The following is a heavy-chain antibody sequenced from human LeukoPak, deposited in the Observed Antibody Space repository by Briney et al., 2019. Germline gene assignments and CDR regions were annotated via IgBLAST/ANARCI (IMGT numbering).Heavy chain of an antibody. Sequence: GGSLRLSCAASGFTFSEYNMHWVRQAPGKGLEYVSAISTNGGTTHYADSVKGRFTISRDNPRNTLYLQMNSLRAEDTAVYYCATLSALDYWGQGTLVTVSS. J-gene: IGHJ4*02. V-gene: IGHV3-64*02. CDR3: ATLSALDY. CDR2: ISTNGGTT. CDR1: GFTFSEYN. D-gene: IGHD3-3*02.